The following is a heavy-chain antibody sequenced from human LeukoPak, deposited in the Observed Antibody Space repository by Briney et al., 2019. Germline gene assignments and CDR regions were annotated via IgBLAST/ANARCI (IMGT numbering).Heavy chain of an antibody. Sequence: ASVKVSCKASGYTFTNYAISWVRQAPGQGLEWMGWISAYSDDTKSAQNLQGRITMTKDTSTSTAYMELRSLRSDDTAVYYCAREADSSGYFFRPDYWGQGTLVTVSS. J-gene: IGHJ4*02. D-gene: IGHD3-22*01. CDR3: AREADSSGYFFRPDY. V-gene: IGHV1-18*01. CDR1: GYTFTNYA. CDR2: ISAYSDDT.